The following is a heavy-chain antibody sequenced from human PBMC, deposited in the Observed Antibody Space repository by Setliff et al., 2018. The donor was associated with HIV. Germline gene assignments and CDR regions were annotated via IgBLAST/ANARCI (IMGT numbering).Heavy chain of an antibody. Sequence: SETLSLTCTVSGGSISSTIDYWGWIRQPPGKGLEWIGSIRYSGTTHYNPSLKSRVTISVDTSNNQFSLKLRFVTAADTAVYYCVRGDYRIIAAAGSGWFDPWGQGTLVTVSS. CDR3: VRGDYRIIAAAGSGWFDP. D-gene: IGHD6-13*01. CDR2: IRYSGTT. CDR1: GGSISSTIDY. J-gene: IGHJ5*02. V-gene: IGHV4-39*01.